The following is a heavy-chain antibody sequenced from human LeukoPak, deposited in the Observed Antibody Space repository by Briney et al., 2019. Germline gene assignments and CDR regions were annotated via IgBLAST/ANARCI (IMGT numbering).Heavy chain of an antibody. CDR1: GYSISSGSC. J-gene: IGHJ6*03. V-gene: IGHV4-4*07. Sequence: KPSETLSLTCTVSGYSISSGSCWGWIRQPAGKGLEWIGRIYTSGSTNYNPSLKSRVTMSVDTSKNQFSLKLSSVTAADTAVYYCARTVRTVTTFFLKNYYYYMDVWGKGTTVTISS. CDR3: ARTVRTVTTFFLKNYYYYMDV. D-gene: IGHD4-17*01. CDR2: IYTSGST.